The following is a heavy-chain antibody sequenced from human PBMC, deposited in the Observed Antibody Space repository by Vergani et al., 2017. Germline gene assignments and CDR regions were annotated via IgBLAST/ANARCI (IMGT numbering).Heavy chain of an antibody. Sequence: EVQLVESGGGLVQPGGSLRLSCAASGFTFSSYWMHWVRQAPGKGLVWVSRINSDGSSTSYADSVKGRFTISRDNAKNTLYLQMNSLRAEDTAVYYCARGSEERWLQSLYYYYGMDVWGQGTTVTVSS. V-gene: IGHV3-74*02. CDR2: INSDGSST. CDR1: GFTFSSYW. D-gene: IGHD5-24*01. CDR3: ARGSEERWLQSLYYYYGMDV. J-gene: IGHJ6*02.